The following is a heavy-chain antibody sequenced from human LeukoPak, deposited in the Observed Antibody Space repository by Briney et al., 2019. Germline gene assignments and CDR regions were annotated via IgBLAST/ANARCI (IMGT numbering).Heavy chain of an antibody. CDR1: GYTFTGYY. J-gene: IGHJ6*03. D-gene: IGHD6-6*01. V-gene: IGHV1-2*02. CDR3: ARGYSSSSRSLWYYYYYMDV. Sequence: GASVKVSCKASGYTFTGYYMHWVRQAPGQGLEWMGWINPNSGGTNYAQKFQGRVTMTRDTSISTAYMELSRLRSDDTAVYYCARGYSSSSRSLWYYYYYMDVWGKGTTVTVSS. CDR2: INPNSGGT.